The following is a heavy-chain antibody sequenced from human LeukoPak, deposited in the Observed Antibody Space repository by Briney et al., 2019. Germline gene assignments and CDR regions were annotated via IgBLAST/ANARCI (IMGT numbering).Heavy chain of an antibody. Sequence: SVNVSCQSSGYTFTSYGISGLRQAPGQGLEWMGWISAYNGNTNYAQKLQGRVTMTTDTSTSTAYMELRSLRSDDTAVYYCAILTPDGFDYWGQGTLVTVSS. J-gene: IGHJ4*02. D-gene: IGHD1-14*01. CDR2: ISAYNGNT. CDR1: GYTFTSYG. V-gene: IGHV1-18*01. CDR3: AILTPDGFDY.